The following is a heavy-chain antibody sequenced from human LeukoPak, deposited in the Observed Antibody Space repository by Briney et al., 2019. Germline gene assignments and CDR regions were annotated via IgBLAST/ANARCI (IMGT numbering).Heavy chain of an antibody. D-gene: IGHD3-22*01. Sequence: GESLKISCKGSGYSFTGYWIGWVRQMPGKGLEWMGIIYPGDSDTRYSPSFQGQVTISADKSISTAYLQWSSLKASDTAMYYCARGSLGSSGYPYYFDYWGQGTLVTVSS. CDR2: IYPGDSDT. CDR3: ARGSLGSSGYPYYFDY. V-gene: IGHV5-51*01. CDR1: GYSFTGYW. J-gene: IGHJ4*02.